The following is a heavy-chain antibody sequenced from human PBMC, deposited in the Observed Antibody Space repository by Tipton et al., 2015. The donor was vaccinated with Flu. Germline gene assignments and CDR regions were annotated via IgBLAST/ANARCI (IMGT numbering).Heavy chain of an antibody. CDR1: GGSISRSHYS. Sequence: TLSLTCTVSGGSISRSHYSWGWIRQPPGKGLEWIGNIYYSGTTYYNPSLKSRVTISVDTSKNQFSLRLTSMTAADTAVYYCARLVPTRPQDCWGQGILVTVSS. D-gene: IGHD2-15*01. CDR2: IYYSGTT. J-gene: IGHJ4*02. CDR3: ARLVPTRPQDC. V-gene: IGHV4-39*07.